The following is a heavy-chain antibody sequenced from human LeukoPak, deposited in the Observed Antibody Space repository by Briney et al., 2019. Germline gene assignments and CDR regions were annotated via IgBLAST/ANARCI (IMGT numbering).Heavy chain of an antibody. J-gene: IGHJ6*04. CDR3: ARDPGYESWSPFWGGMDV. Sequence: GGSLRLSCAASGFTFSSSWMHWVRHAPGKGLVWVSRITRDGSSTTYADSVKGRFTTSRDNAKNTLYLQMDGLRDDDTAVYYCARDPGYESWSPFWGGMDVWGNGTTVIVSS. CDR2: ITRDGSST. D-gene: IGHD3-16*01. V-gene: IGHV3-74*01. CDR1: GFTFSSSW.